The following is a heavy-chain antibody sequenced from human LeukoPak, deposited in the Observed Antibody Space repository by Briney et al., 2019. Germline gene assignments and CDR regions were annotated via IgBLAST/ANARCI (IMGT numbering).Heavy chain of an antibody. J-gene: IGHJ4*02. Sequence: KVXCXASXYTFTXYXISWVRQAPGQGLEWMGWISAYNGNTNYAQKLQGRVTMTTDTSTSTAYMELRSLRSDDTAVYYCARGDSRYYDSSGYNNWGQGTLVTVSS. CDR3: ARGDSRYYDSSGYNN. CDR2: ISAYNGNT. D-gene: IGHD3-22*01. V-gene: IGHV1-18*01. CDR1: XYTFTXYX.